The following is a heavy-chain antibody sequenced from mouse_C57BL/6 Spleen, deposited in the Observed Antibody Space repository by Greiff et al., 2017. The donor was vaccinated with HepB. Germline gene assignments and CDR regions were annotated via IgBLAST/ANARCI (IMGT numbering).Heavy chain of an antibody. Sequence: EVQRVESGGGLVQPKGSLKISCAASGFRFNTYAMNLVPQAPGKGLEWVARIRSKSNNYATYYADSVKDRFTISRDDSESMLYLQMNNLKTEDTAMYYCVRDSFDYWGQGTTLTVSS. V-gene: IGHV10-1*01. CDR1: GFRFNTYA. CDR2: IRSKSNNYAT. CDR3: VRDSFDY. D-gene: IGHD3-2*01. J-gene: IGHJ2*01.